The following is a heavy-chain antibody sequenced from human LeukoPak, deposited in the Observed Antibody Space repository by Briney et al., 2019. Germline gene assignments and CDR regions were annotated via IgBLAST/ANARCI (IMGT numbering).Heavy chain of an antibody. CDR2: FSTSGST. D-gene: IGHD2-2*01. CDR1: GASVTDSNNDYY. J-gene: IGHJ5*02. V-gene: IGHV4-61*02. CDR3: ARYCATTNCFDGAFDP. Sequence: SETLSLTCTVSGASVTDSNNDYYWTWVRQPAGKELEWIGRFSTSGSTNFNPSLKSRVTISLDTSKNQFSLRLSSVTAADTAVYYCARYCATTNCFDGAFDPWGQGTLVTVSS.